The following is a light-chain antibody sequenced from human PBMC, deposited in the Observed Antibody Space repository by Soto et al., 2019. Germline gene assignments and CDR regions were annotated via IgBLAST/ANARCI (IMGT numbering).Light chain of an antibody. CDR3: QQYTKWPLT. Sequence: IVMTQSPATLSVSPGERATLSRRASLSVYSNSAWYQQKPGQAPRLLIYHASTRVTSIPARLSGGGSGTEFTLTISSLQSEAFAVYYCQQYTKWPLTFGGGTKVEIK. V-gene: IGKV3-15*01. CDR2: HAS. J-gene: IGKJ4*01. CDR1: LSVYSN.